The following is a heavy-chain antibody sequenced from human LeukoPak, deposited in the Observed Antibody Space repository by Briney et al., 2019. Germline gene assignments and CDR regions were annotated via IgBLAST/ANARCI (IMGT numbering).Heavy chain of an antibody. CDR3: ARSTIVAAGTGPFDI. CDR1: GFTFSTYA. J-gene: IGHJ3*02. D-gene: IGHD6-13*01. Sequence: GGSLRLSCAASGFTFSTYAMSWVRQAPGKGLEWVSSISGGGGSTNYAGSVMGRFTISRDNSKSTLYLQMNSLRAEDTAVYYRARSTIVAAGTGPFDIWGQGTMVTVSS. V-gene: IGHV3-23*01. CDR2: ISGGGGST.